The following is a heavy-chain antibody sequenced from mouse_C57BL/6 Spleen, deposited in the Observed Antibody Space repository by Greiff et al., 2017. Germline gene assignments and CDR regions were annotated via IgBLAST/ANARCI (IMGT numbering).Heavy chain of an antibody. CDR2: ISSGSSTI. J-gene: IGHJ4*01. V-gene: IGHV5-17*01. CDR1: GFTFSDYG. CDR3: ERVSAYYSNHYYAMDY. D-gene: IGHD2-5*01. Sequence: EVKVEESGGGLVKPGGSLKLSCAASGFTFSDYGMHWVRQAPEKGLEWVAYISSGSSTIYYADTVQGRFTISRDNAKNTLFLQMTSLRSEDTAMYYCERVSAYYSNHYYAMDYWGQGTSVTVSS.